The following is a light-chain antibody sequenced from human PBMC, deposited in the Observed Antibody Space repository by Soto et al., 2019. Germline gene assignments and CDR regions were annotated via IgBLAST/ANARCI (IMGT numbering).Light chain of an antibody. CDR2: AAS. J-gene: IGKJ4*01. CDR3: QQDTIPQLT. CDR1: QGISGW. Sequence: DIQMTQSPSSVSASVGDRVTITCRASQGISGWLGWYQQKPGKAPKLLIYAASTLETGVPSRFSGGRSGTDFTLTINNLQHEDFATYYCQQDTIPQLTFGGGTKVEIK. V-gene: IGKV1-12*01.